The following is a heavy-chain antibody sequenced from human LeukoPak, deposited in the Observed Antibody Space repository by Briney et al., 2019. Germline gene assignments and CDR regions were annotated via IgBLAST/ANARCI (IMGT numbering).Heavy chain of an antibody. CDR2: IYPGDSDT. Sequence: GESLKISCQGSGFTFTKNWIGWVRQMPGKGLEWMGIIYPGDSDTRYSLSFQGQVTISADKSIRTAYLQWTSLKASDTAMYFCARQGDLVRGFSNGGLILWGQGKMVTVFS. J-gene: IGHJ3*01. CDR1: GFTFTKNW. CDR3: ARQGDLVRGFSNGGLIL. D-gene: IGHD3-10*01. V-gene: IGHV5-51*01.